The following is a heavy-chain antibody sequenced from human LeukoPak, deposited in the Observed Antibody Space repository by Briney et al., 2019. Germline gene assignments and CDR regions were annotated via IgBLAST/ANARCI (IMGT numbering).Heavy chain of an antibody. D-gene: IGHD2-2*01. V-gene: IGHV1-18*01. CDR1: GYTFSNFG. J-gene: IGHJ4*02. Sequence: GASVKVSCKASGYTFSNFGINWVRQAPGQGLEWMGWISGNNDNPNYGQKFQGRFTLTTDSSTSTAYMELRNLRSDDTAVYYCARDGTSTDDYWGQGTLLTVSS. CDR3: ARDGTSTDDY. CDR2: ISGNNDNP.